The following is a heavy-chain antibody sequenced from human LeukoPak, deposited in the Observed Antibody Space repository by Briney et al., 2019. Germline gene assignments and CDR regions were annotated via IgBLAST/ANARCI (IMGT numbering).Heavy chain of an antibody. D-gene: IGHD1-26*01. CDR1: GGSFSGYY. V-gene: IGHV4-34*01. Sequence: SETLSLTCAVSGGSFSGYYWTWIRQPPGKGLEWIGEINHRGSTNCNPSLKSRVTISVDTPKNQFSLKVNSVTAADTAVYYCARGGGSYYQDCWGQGTLVTVSS. J-gene: IGHJ4*02. CDR2: INHRGST. CDR3: ARGGGSYYQDC.